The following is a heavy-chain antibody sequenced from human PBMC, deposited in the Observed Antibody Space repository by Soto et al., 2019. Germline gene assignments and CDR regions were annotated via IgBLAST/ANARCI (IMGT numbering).Heavy chain of an antibody. CDR1: GGSISSYY. D-gene: IGHD3-22*01. Sequence: PLETLSLTCTVSGGSISSYYWSWIRQPPGKGLEWIGYIYYSGSTNYNPSLKSRVTISVDTSKNQFSLKLSSVTAADTAVYYCAHDSSGYGGYYFDYWGQGTLVTVSS. CDR3: AHDSSGYGGYYFDY. V-gene: IGHV4-59*01. J-gene: IGHJ4*02. CDR2: IYYSGST.